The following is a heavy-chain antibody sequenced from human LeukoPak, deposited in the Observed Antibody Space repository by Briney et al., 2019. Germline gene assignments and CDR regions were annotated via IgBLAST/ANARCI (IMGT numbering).Heavy chain of an antibody. CDR3: AKPAGWYYDSSGYFNY. CDR2: ISYDGSNK. V-gene: IGHV3-30-3*02. D-gene: IGHD3-22*01. J-gene: IGHJ4*02. Sequence: GRSLRLSCAASGFTFSNYAMHWVRHSPGKGLEWVGIISYDGSNKYYADSVKARFTISRDNSKNTLYLQMNSMRAEDTAVYYCAKPAGWYYDSSGYFNYWGQGILVTVSS. CDR1: GFTFSNYA.